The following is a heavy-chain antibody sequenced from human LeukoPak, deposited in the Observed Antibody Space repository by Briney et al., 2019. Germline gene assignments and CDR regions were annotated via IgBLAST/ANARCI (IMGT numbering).Heavy chain of an antibody. CDR3: AREDYSNYAPYFDY. CDR1: GFTFSDYA. CDR2: IDPDGSST. V-gene: IGHV3-74*01. Sequence: GGSLRLSCAASGFTFSDYAMTWVRQAPGKGLVWVSRIDPDGSSTNYADSVKGRFTISRDNAKNTLYLQLNSLRAEDTAVYYCAREDYSNYAPYFDYWGQGTLVTVSS. D-gene: IGHD4-11*01. J-gene: IGHJ4*02.